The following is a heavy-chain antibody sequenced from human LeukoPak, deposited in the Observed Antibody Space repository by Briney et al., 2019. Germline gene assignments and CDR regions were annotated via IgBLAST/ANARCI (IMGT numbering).Heavy chain of an antibody. CDR3: ARESRYFDWFPIMDV. CDR2: IKQDGSKK. V-gene: IGHV3-7*01. Sequence: GGSLRLSCPASRFTFSSCWMSWVRQAPEKGLEWLANIKQDGSKKYYVDSVKGRFTISRDNAKNSLYLQMNSLRAEDTAVYYCARESRYFDWFPIMDVWGQGTTVTVSS. CDR1: RFTFSSCW. D-gene: IGHD3-9*01. J-gene: IGHJ6*02.